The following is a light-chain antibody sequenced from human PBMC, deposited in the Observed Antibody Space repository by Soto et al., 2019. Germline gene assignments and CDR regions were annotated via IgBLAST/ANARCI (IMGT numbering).Light chain of an antibody. Sequence: EIVMTQSPATLSVSPGERATLSCRASQSVSSNLAWYQQKPGQASRLLIYGASTRATGIPARFSGSGSGTEFTLTISSRQSEDFAVYYCQQYNNLPKTFGQGTKVEIK. J-gene: IGKJ1*01. CDR3: QQYNNLPKT. CDR1: QSVSSN. V-gene: IGKV3-15*01. CDR2: GAS.